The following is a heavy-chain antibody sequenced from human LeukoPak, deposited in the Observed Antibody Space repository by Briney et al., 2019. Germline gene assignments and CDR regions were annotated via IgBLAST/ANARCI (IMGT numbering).Heavy chain of an antibody. CDR1: GGTFTIYA. Sequence: GSSVTVSCTASGGTFTIYAISWVRQAPGQGLEWMGRIIPILGIANYAQKFQGRVTITADESTSTAYMELSSLRSEDTAVYYCARSCSSTSCSRGAFDIWGQGTMVTVSS. CDR2: IIPILGIA. D-gene: IGHD2-2*01. CDR3: ARSCSSTSCSRGAFDI. J-gene: IGHJ3*02. V-gene: IGHV1-69*04.